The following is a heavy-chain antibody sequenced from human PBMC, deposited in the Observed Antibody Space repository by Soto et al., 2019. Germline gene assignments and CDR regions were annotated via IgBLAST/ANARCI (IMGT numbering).Heavy chain of an antibody. J-gene: IGHJ4*02. CDR3: GHNKYTDFWSGYYSFYFDY. Sequence: QITLKESGPTQVKSTQTLTLTCTFSGFSLSTSGEGVGWIRQPPGKALEWIALIYWNDDKPYSPSLKNRLTVTTDTSKNQVFLTMTNIDPVDTATYYCGHNKYTDFWSGYYSFYFDYWGQGTLVTVSS. D-gene: IGHD3-3*01. CDR2: IYWNDDK. V-gene: IGHV2-5*01. CDR1: GFSLSTSGEG.